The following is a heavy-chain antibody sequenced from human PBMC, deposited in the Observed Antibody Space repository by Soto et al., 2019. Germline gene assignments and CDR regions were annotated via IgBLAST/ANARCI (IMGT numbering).Heavy chain of an antibody. D-gene: IGHD5-18*01. CDR2: IIPIFGTA. V-gene: IGHV1-69*01. CDR1: GGTFSSYA. Sequence: QVQLVQSGAEVKKPGSSVKVSCKASGGTFSSYAISWVRQAPGQGLEWMGGIIPIFGTANYAQNFQGRVTITTDESTGAAYMELGSLSREARAVYYCARSHTAMVLGPTPRGEGDYGMDVWGQGTTVTVSS. J-gene: IGHJ6*02. CDR3: ARSHTAMVLGPTPRGEGDYGMDV.